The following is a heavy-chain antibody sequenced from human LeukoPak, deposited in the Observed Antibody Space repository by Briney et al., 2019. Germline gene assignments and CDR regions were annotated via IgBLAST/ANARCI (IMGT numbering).Heavy chain of an antibody. CDR3: ARASYVWGSYRYVPNNQGYYFDY. CDR2: IIPIFGTA. Sequence: SVKVSCKASGYTFTSYGISWVRRAPGQGLEWMGGIIPIFGTANYAQKFQGRVTITADESTSTAYMELSSLRSEDMAVYYCARASYVWGSYRYVPNNQGYYFDYWGQGTLVTVSS. D-gene: IGHD3-16*02. CDR1: GYTFTSYG. V-gene: IGHV1-69*13. J-gene: IGHJ4*02.